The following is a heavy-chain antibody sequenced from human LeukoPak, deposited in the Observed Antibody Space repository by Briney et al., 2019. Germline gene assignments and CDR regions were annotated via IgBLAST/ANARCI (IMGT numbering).Heavy chain of an antibody. CDR3: ARDSFSMAGDAFDI. CDR2: ISSSGSTI. Sequence: GGSLRLSCAASGFTFSDYYMSWIRQAPGKGLEWVSYISSSGSTIYYADSVKGRFTISRDNAKNSLYLQMNSLRAEDTAVYYCARDSFSMAGDAFDIWGQGTMVTVSS. V-gene: IGHV3-11*01. CDR1: GFTFSDYY. J-gene: IGHJ3*02. D-gene: IGHD6-19*01.